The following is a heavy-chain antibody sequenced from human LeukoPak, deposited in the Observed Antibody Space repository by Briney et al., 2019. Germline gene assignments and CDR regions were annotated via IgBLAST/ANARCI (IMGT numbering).Heavy chain of an antibody. CDR2: INPNSGGT. D-gene: IGHD3-9*01. CDR3: ARGWRLRYFDWLLSPDYYGMDV. CDR1: GYTFTGYY. V-gene: IGHV1-2*02. Sequence: ASVKVSCKASGYTFTGYYMHWVRQAPGQGLERMGWINPNSGGTNYAQKFQGRVTMTRDTSISTAYMELSRLRSDDTAVYYCARGWRLRYFDWLLSPDYYGMDVWGQGTTVTVSS. J-gene: IGHJ6*02.